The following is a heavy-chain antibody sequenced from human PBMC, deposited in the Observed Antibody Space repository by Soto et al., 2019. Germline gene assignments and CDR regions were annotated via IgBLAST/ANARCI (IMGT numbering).Heavy chain of an antibody. CDR2: SGNKVNSDTT. CDR1: GSSISDLY. Sequence: VQLVESGGGLVQPGGSLRLSCSASGSSISDLYMDWVRQAPGKGLAWVGRSGNKVNSDTTEYASSVKGRFTISRDDSWNSLYLQMNSLKTEDTAVYYCTRGYSGISIYAFDIWGQGTLVTVSS. D-gene: IGHD1-26*01. CDR3: TRGYSGISIYAFDI. J-gene: IGHJ3*02. V-gene: IGHV3-72*01.